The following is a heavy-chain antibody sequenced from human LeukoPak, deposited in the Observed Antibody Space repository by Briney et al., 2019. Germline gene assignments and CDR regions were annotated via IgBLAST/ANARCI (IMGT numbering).Heavy chain of an antibody. D-gene: IGHD2-15*01. CDR2: INAGNGNT. CDR1: GYTFTSYA. V-gene: IGHV1-3*01. Sequence: GASVKVSCKASGYTFTSYAMHWVRQAPGQRLEWMGWINAGNGNTKYSQKFQGRATITRDTSASTAYMELSSLRSEDTAVYYCARARYCSGGSCPLYYGMDVWGQGTTVTVSS. J-gene: IGHJ6*02. CDR3: ARARYCSGGSCPLYYGMDV.